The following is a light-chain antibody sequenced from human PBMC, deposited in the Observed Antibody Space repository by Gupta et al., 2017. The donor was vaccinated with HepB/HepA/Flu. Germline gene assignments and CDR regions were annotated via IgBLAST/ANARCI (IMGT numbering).Light chain of an antibody. CDR1: HSVSST. J-gene: IGKJ4*01. CDR2: GVS. Sequence: EIVMTQSPATLSVSPGERVTLSCRASHSVSSTLAWYQQKPGQAPRLPIYGVSTRATGIPARFSGIGSGTXFTLTIXSLQSEDFAVYNCQQDENVSLTFGXGTKVEIK. V-gene: IGKV3-15*01. CDR3: QQDENVSLT.